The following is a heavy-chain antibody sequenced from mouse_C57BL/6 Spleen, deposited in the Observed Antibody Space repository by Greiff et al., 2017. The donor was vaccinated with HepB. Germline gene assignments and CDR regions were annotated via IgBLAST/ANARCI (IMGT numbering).Heavy chain of an antibody. CDR3: ARHTTTAVATPFAY. J-gene: IGHJ3*01. CDR2: ISDGGSYN. D-gene: IGHD1-1*01. V-gene: IGHV5-4*01. Sequence: EVQRVESGGGLGKPGGPPKLACAAAGFTVSSYARSWVRPTPEKRLEWVATISDGGSYNYYPDNVKGRFTISRDNAKNNLYLQMSHLKSEDTAMYYWARHTTTAVATPFAYWGRGTPVTVSA. CDR1: GFTVSSYA.